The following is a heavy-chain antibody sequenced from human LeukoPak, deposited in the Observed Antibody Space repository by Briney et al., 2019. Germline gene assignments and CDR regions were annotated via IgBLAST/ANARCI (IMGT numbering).Heavy chain of an antibody. V-gene: IGHV3-74*01. CDR3: TRDPGYYYTDV. CDR2: INTDGSST. Sequence: PGGSLRLSCAASGFTFTNYWMHWVRQAPGKGLVWVSRINTDGSSTNYADSVKGRFTISRDNAKNTLYLQMNSLRAEDTAVYYCTRDPGYYYTDVWGKGTTVTVSS. CDR1: GFTFTNYW. J-gene: IGHJ6*03.